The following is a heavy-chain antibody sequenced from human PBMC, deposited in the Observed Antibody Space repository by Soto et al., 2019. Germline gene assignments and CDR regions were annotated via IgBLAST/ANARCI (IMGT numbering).Heavy chain of an antibody. CDR3: ARDSLPIAVAAPEN. CDR2: ISGNDGKT. CDR1: GYRFTNHG. D-gene: IGHD6-19*01. J-gene: IGHJ4*02. V-gene: IGHV1-18*01. Sequence: GASVKVSCKASGYRFTNHGISWVRQAPGQGLEWMGWISGNDGKTKYARKFQGRFTMTTDTSTSTAYMEMNSLRHDDTAVYYCARDSLPIAVAAPENWGQGTLVTVSS.